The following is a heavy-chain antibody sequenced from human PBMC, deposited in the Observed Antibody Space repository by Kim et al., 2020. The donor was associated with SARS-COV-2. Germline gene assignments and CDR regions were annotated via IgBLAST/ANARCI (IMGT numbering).Heavy chain of an antibody. CDR1: GFTFSSYS. Sequence: GGSLRLSCAASGFTFSSYSMNWVRQAPGKGLEWVSSISSSSSYIYYADSVKGRFTISRDNAKNSLYLQMNSLRAEDTAVYYCARVEGLRAAGTISSFDYWGQGTLVTVSS. CDR3: ARVEGLRAAGTISSFDY. J-gene: IGHJ4*02. V-gene: IGHV3-21*01. D-gene: IGHD6-13*01. CDR2: ISSSSSYI.